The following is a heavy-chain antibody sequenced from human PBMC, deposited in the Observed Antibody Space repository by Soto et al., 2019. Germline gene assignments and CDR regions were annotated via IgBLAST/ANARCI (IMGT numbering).Heavy chain of an antibody. V-gene: IGHV4-39*01. CDR3: ARGVDYIWGSHRHYYFDH. J-gene: IGHJ4*02. D-gene: IGHD3-16*02. CDR2: VSYSGST. Sequence: SETLSLTCTVSGGSISSRGYYGGWIRQPPGKGLEWIGSVSYSGSTYYNASFRSRATVSVDTSKNQFSLKLNSLTAADTAVYYCARGVDYIWGSHRHYYFDHWGQGALVTVSS. CDR1: GGSISSRGYY.